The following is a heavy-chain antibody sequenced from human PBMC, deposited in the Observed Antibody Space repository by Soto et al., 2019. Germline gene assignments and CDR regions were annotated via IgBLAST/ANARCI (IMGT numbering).Heavy chain of an antibody. CDR2: ISYDGRHK. V-gene: IGHV3-30*04. D-gene: IGHD5-12*01. Sequence: PGGSQRLSCKDSGLTFSSYAMFWVRQAPGMGLEWVAVISYDGRHKQNADSVKGRFIISRDNSKNTLYLQMNRLRAEDTAVYYCARGSGWLQFYGMDVWGQGTTVTVSS. CDR1: GLTFSSYA. CDR3: ARGSGWLQFYGMDV. J-gene: IGHJ6*02.